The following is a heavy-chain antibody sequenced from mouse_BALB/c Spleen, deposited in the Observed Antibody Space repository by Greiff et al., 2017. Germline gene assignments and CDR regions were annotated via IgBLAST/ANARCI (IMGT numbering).Heavy chain of an antibody. D-gene: IGHD1-1*01. CDR3: AREDYGSSYGFAY. CDR1: GYTFTSYW. V-gene: IGHV1-69*02. CDR2: IDPSDSET. Sequence: QVQLQQSGAELVKPGAPVKLSCKASGYTFTSYWMNWVKQRPGRGLEWIGRIDPSDSETHYNQKFKDKATLTVDKSSSTAYIQLSSLTSEDSAVYYCAREDYGSSYGFAYWGQGTLVTVSA. J-gene: IGHJ3*01.